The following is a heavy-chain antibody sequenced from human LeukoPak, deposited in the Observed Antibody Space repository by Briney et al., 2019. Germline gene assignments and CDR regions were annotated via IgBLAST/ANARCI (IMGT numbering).Heavy chain of an antibody. CDR3: ARDTKYAFDN. J-gene: IGHJ4*02. V-gene: IGHV3-48*01. CDR2: VGISSGNT. CDR1: GFTFSDYS. D-gene: IGHD2-2*01. Sequence: PGGSLRLSCAASGFTFSDYSMNWVRQAPVKGLEWISYVGISSGNTKYADSVKGRFTISGDKAKNSLYPQMNSLRVEDTAVYYCARDTKYAFDNWGQGTLVTVSS.